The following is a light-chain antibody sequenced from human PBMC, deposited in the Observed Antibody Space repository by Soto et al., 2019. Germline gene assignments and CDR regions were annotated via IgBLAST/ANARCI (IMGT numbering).Light chain of an antibody. Sequence: QLVLTQPPSASGTPGQRVTISCSGSSSNIGSNTVNWYQQLPGTAPKLLIYSNSQRPSGVPDRFSGSKSGTSASLAISGLQSEDEDDYYCAAWDDSLNGPVFGGGTKLTVL. J-gene: IGLJ3*02. CDR1: SSNIGSNT. CDR3: AAWDDSLNGPV. CDR2: SNS. V-gene: IGLV1-44*01.